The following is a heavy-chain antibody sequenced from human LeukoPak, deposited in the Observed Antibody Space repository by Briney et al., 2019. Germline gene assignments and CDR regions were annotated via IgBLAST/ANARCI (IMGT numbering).Heavy chain of an antibody. CDR2: IYYSGST. D-gene: IGHD6-13*01. Sequence: SETLSLTCTVSGGSISSSSYYWGWIRQPPGKGLEWIGSIYYSGSTYDNPSLKSRVTISVDTSKNQFSLKLSSVTAADTAVYYCARGYYIAAAGLDYWGQGTLVTVSS. CDR3: ARGYYIAAAGLDY. V-gene: IGHV4-39*07. J-gene: IGHJ4*02. CDR1: GGSISSSSYY.